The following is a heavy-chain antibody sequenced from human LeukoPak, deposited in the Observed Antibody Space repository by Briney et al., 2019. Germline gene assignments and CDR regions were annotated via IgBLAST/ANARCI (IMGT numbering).Heavy chain of an antibody. J-gene: IGHJ6*02. CDR1: GFTFSSYS. Sequence: TGGSLRLSCAASGFTFSSYSMNWVRQAPGKGLEWVSYISSSSSTIYYADSVKGRFTISRDNAKNSLYLQMNSLRAEDTAVYYCARDAYPIGYVWGSYRSPKLVMDVWGQGTTVTVSS. V-gene: IGHV3-48*01. D-gene: IGHD3-16*02. CDR2: ISSSSSTI. CDR3: ARDAYPIGYVWGSYRSPKLVMDV.